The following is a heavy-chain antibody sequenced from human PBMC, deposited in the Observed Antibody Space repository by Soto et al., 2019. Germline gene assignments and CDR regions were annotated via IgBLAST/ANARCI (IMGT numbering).Heavy chain of an antibody. CDR3: ARDVRIRYTGMVTWIYYGMDV. Sequence: GASVKVSCKASGGTFRSYAISWVRQAPGQGLEWMGGIIPIFGTANYAQKFQGRVTITADESTSTAYVELSSLRSEDTAVYYCARDVRIRYTGMVTWIYYGMDVWGQVTTVTVTS. CDR2: IIPIFGTA. D-gene: IGHD5-18*01. J-gene: IGHJ6*02. V-gene: IGHV1-69*13. CDR1: GGTFRSYA.